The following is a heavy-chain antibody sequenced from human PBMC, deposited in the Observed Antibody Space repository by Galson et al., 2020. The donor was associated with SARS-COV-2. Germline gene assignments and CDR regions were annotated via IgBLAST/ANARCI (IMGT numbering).Heavy chain of an antibody. Sequence: ETSETLSITCTVSGGPIRSGDYYWSCIRQPPGKGLEWTGHTYYRGSTYYNTSLKSRVTISAHTSKNQFYLKLSAVTAADTAVYYCARAQTGKVITIFLVVIISAFDIWGQGTMVTVSS. V-gene: IGHV4-30-4*01. CDR2: TYYRGST. CDR3: ARAQTGKVITIFLVVIISAFDI. CDR1: GGPIRSGDYY. D-gene: IGHD3-3*01. J-gene: IGHJ3*02.